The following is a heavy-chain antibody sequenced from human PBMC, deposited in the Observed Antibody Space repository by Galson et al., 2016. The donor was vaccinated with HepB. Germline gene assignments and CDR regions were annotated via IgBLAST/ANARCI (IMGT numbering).Heavy chain of an antibody. V-gene: IGHV1-18*01. Sequence: SVKVSCKASGYTFTTYGVSWVRQAPGQGLEWMGWISAYNGNTNYAQNLQGRVTMTTDTSTSTAYMELRSLRSDDTAVYYCASVGVRCSSTSCYFDGMDVWGQGTTVSVSS. CDR3: ASVGVRCSSTSCYFDGMDV. CDR1: GYTFTTYG. D-gene: IGHD2-2*01. CDR2: ISAYNGNT. J-gene: IGHJ6*02.